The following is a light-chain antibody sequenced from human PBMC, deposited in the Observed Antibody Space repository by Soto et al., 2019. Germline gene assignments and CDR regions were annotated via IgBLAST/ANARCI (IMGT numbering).Light chain of an antibody. V-gene: IGLV1-40*01. CDR1: SSNIGAGYD. CDR2: GNT. CDR3: LSFDSRLSVV. Sequence: QSVLTQPPSGSGAPGQRGTISFTGSSSNIGAGYDVPWYQPHPGRAPKLLIYGNTNRPSGVPDRFSGCKSGTSASLAITGLQAEDEADYYCLSFDSRLSVVFGGGTKLTVL. J-gene: IGLJ2*01.